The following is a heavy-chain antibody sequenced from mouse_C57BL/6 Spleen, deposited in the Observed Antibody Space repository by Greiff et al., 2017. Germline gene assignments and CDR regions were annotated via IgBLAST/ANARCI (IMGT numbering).Heavy chain of an antibody. J-gene: IGHJ1*03. Sequence: QVQLKQSGAELVRPGASVTLSCKASGYTFTDYEMHWVKQTPVHGLEWIGALDPETGGTAYNQKFKGKAILTADKASSTAYMELRSLTSEDSAVYYCTRRLGWGTGTTVTVSS. CDR1: GYTFTDYE. CDR3: TRRLG. CDR2: LDPETGGT. V-gene: IGHV1-15*01.